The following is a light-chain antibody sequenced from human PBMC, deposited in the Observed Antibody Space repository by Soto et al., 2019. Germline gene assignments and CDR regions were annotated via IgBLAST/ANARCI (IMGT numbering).Light chain of an antibody. CDR3: AAWDDSLNGYV. CDR1: SSNIRSNT. Sequence: QSVLTQPPSASGTPGRRVVISCSGSSSNIRSNTVNWYQQLPGTAPKLLIYSNNHRPSGVPDRFSGSKSGTSASLAISGLQSDDEADYYCAAWDDSLNGYVFATGTKVTV. V-gene: IGLV1-44*01. CDR2: SNN. J-gene: IGLJ1*01.